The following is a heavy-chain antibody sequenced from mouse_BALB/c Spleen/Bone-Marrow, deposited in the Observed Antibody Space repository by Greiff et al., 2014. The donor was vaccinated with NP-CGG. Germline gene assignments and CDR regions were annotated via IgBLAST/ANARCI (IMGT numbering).Heavy chain of an antibody. V-gene: IGHV14-3*02. D-gene: IGHD1-3*01. CDR1: GFNIKDAY. Sequence: VQLQQSGAELVKLGASVKLSCTASGFNIKDAYMHWVKQRPAQGLEWIGRIAPANGNTEYDPKFLDKATITADTSSNTAYLQLSSLTSEDTAVYYCARSPGEVNYWGQGTLVTVYA. CDR2: IAPANGNT. CDR3: ARSPGEVNY. J-gene: IGHJ3*01.